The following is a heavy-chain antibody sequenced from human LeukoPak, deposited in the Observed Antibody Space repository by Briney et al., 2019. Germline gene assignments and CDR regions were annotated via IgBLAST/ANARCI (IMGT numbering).Heavy chain of an antibody. CDR1: GVTVFRNSVS. V-gene: IGHV6-1*01. Sequence: SQPLSLTSAISGVTVFRNSVSWNWVRQSPSSGLEWLGRAYYMSKRYNEYAISVESRITITTDTSKNQFSLQLSSVTAADTAVYYCARLYFYGSGSYYGDGAFDIWGQGTMVTVSS. CDR3: ARLYFYGSGSYYGDGAFDI. CDR2: AYYMSKRYN. D-gene: IGHD3-10*01. J-gene: IGHJ3*02.